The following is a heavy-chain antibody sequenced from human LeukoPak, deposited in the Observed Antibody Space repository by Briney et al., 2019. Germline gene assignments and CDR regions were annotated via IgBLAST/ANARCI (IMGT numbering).Heavy chain of an antibody. CDR1: GFTFSSYA. V-gene: IGHV3-64*01. J-gene: IGHJ6*03. CDR3: AREAFYYYMDV. Sequence: GGSLRLSCAASGFTFSSYAMHWVRQAPGKGLEYVSAISSNGGSTYYANSVKGRFTISRDNSKNTLYLQMGSLRAEDMAVYYCAREAFYYYMDVWGKGTTVTVSS. CDR2: ISSNGGST.